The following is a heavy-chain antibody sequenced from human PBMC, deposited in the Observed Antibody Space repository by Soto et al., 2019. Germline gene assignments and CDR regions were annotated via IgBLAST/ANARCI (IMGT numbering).Heavy chain of an antibody. CDR3: AVNTITPRKQWPPPDY. D-gene: IGHD6-19*01. J-gene: IGHJ4*02. CDR2: ISAYNGNT. Sequence: GASVKVSCKASGYTFTSYGISWVRQAPGQGLEWMGWISAYNGNTNYAQKLQGRVTMTTDTSTSTAYMELRSLRSDDTAVYYCAVNTITPRKQWPPPDYWGQGTLVTVSS. CDR1: GYTFTSYG. V-gene: IGHV1-18*04.